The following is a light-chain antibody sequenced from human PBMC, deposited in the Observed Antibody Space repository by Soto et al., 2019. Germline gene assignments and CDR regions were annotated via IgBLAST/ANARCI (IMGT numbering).Light chain of an antibody. Sequence: DIQMTQSPSSLSASVGDRVTITCRANQSISGYLNWYQQKPGKAPKLLIYAASSLQSGVPSRFSGSGSGTDFTLTISSLQPEDFATYYCQQSYSTPYTFGQGTKLEIK. CDR2: AAS. V-gene: IGKV1-39*01. CDR3: QQSYSTPYT. J-gene: IGKJ2*01. CDR1: QSISGY.